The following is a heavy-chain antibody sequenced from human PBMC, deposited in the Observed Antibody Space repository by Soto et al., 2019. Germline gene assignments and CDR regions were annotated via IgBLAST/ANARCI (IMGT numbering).Heavy chain of an antibody. CDR1: GDSVSSNTAA. V-gene: IGHV6-1*01. Sequence: PSQTLSLTCATSGDSVSSNTAAWNRIRSSPSRGLEWLGRTYYRSNWRHDYAVSVKSRITVNPDTSKNHFSLQLNSVTPDDTAVYYCERGVAGSGFDLWGQGTMVTV. CDR2: TYYRSNWRH. D-gene: IGHD6-19*01. CDR3: ERGVAGSGFDL. J-gene: IGHJ4*02.